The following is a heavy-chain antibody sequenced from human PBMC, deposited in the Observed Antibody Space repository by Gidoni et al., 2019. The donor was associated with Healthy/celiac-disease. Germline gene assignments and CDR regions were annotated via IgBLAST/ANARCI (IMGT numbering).Heavy chain of an antibody. CDR1: GYSISSGYY. J-gene: IGHJ4*02. V-gene: IGHV4-38-2*01. CDR2: IYHSGST. D-gene: IGHD3-22*01. Sequence: QVQLQESGPGLVKPSETLSLTCAVSGYSISSGYYWGWIRQPPGKGLEWIGSIYHSGSTYYNPSLKSRVTISVDTSKNQFSLKLSSVTAADTAVYYCARGDHYYDSSGYYNFDYWGQGTLVTVSS. CDR3: ARGDHYYDSSGYYNFDY.